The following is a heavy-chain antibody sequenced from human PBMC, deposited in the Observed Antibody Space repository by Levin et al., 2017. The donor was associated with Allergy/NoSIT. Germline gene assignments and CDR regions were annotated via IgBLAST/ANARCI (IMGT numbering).Heavy chain of an antibody. V-gene: IGHV3-33*01. CDR3: ARDWREGGYNGQSRAFDI. J-gene: IGHJ3*02. CDR1: GFTFSSYG. D-gene: IGHD5-24*01. Sequence: HTGGSLRLSCAASGFTFSSYGMHWVRQAPGKGLEWVAVIWYDGSNKYYADSVKGRFTISRDNSKNTLYLQMNSLRAEDTAVYYCARDWREGGYNGQSRAFDIWGQGTMVTVSS. CDR2: IWYDGSNK.